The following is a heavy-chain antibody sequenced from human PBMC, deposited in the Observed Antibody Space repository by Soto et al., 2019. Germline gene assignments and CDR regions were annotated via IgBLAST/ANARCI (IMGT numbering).Heavy chain of an antibody. Sequence: SCKASGYTFTSYAMSWVRQAPGKGLEWVSGISNSGGSTYYADSVKGRFTISRDNSKSTLYLQMNSLRAEDTAVYYCAKDPVAAAGTGWFDPWGQGTLVTVSS. CDR3: AKDPVAAAGTGWFDP. J-gene: IGHJ5*02. D-gene: IGHD6-13*01. V-gene: IGHV3-23*01. CDR1: GYTFTSYA. CDR2: ISNSGGST.